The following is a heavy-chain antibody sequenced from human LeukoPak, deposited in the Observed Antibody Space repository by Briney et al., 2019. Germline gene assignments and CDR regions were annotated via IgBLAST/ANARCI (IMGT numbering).Heavy chain of an antibody. D-gene: IGHD3-22*01. CDR1: GFTFSSYG. Sequence: GRSLRLSCAASGFTFSSYGMHWVRQAPGKGLEWVAVIWYDGSNKYYADSVKGRFTISRDNSKNTLYLQMNSLRAEDTAVYYCAKVPYYDSSGYYAPYFDYWGQGTLVTVSS. CDR3: AKVPYYDSSGYYAPYFDY. CDR2: IWYDGSNK. J-gene: IGHJ4*02. V-gene: IGHV3-33*06.